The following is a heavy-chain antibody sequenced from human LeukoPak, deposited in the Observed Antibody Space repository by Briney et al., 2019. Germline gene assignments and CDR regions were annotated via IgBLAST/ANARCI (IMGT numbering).Heavy chain of an antibody. D-gene: IGHD6-13*01. Sequence: GGSLRLSCAASGFTFNGYAMTWVRQAPGKGLEWVSDIPYSGGDTYYADSVKGRFTISRDNSKNTLYLQMNSLRTEDTAVYYCAKAASTNWSFDYWGQGTLVTVSS. CDR1: GFTFNGYA. V-gene: IGHV3-23*01. J-gene: IGHJ4*02. CDR2: IPYSGGDT. CDR3: AKAASTNWSFDY.